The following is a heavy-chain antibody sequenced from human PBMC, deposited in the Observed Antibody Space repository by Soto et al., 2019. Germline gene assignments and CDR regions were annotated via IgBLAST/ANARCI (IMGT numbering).Heavy chain of an antibody. V-gene: IGHV4-39*01. J-gene: IGHJ6*03. D-gene: IGHD4-17*01. CDR2: IYYSGST. CDR3: ASYRRDYETPPPYYYYMDV. CDR1: GGSISSYY. Sequence: SETLSLTCTVSGGSISSYYWGWIRQPPGKGLEWIGSIYYSGSTYYNPSLKSRVTISVDTSKNQFSLKLSSVTAADTAVYYCASYRRDYETPPPYYYYMDVWGKGTTVTVSS.